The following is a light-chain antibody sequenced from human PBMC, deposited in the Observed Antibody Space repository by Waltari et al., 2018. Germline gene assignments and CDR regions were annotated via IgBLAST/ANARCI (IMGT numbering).Light chain of an antibody. V-gene: IGKV1-8*01. Sequence: AIRMTQSPSSFSASIGDRVTITCRASQGISSYLAWYQQKPGKAPKLLIYAASTLQSGVPSRFSGSGSGTDFTLTISCLQSEDFATYYCQHYYISPWTFGQGTKV. CDR1: QGISSY. CDR2: AAS. CDR3: QHYYISPWT. J-gene: IGKJ1*01.